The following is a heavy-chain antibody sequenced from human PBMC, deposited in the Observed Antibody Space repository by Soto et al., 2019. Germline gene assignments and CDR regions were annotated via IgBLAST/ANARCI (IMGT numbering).Heavy chain of an antibody. CDR1: GDSVSSNSAA. CDR2: TYYRSKWYN. J-gene: IGHJ3*02. D-gene: IGHD7-27*01. Sequence: QSQTLSLTCAISGDSVSSNSAAWNWIRQSPSRGLEWLGRTYYRSKWYNDYAVSVKSRITIKPDTSKNQFSLQLNSVTPEDTAVYYCATSVTGAWAFDIWGQGTMVTVSS. V-gene: IGHV6-1*01. CDR3: ATSVTGAWAFDI.